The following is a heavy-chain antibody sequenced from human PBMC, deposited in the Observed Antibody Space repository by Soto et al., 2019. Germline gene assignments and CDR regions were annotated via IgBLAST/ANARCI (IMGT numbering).Heavy chain of an antibody. CDR3: AKERYDSSGYYEY. Sequence: QVQLVESGGGVVQPGRSLRLSCAASGFTFSSYGMHWVRQAPGKGLEWVAVISYDGSNKYYADSVKGRFTISRDNSKNTLYLQMNSLRAEDTAVYYCAKERYDSSGYYEYWGQGTLVTVSS. CDR2: ISYDGSNK. J-gene: IGHJ4*02. V-gene: IGHV3-30*18. D-gene: IGHD3-22*01. CDR1: GFTFSSYG.